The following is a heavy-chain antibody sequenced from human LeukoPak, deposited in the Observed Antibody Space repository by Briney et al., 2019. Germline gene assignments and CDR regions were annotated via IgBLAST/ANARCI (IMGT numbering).Heavy chain of an antibody. CDR2: IYYSGST. Sequence: SETLSLTCTVSGGSISSSSYYWGWIRQPPGKGLEWIGSIYYSGSTYYNPSLKSRVTISVGTSKNQFSLKLSSVTAADTAVYYCARHGMGSAVYAFDIWRQGTMVTVSS. V-gene: IGHV4-39*01. D-gene: IGHD2-15*01. CDR3: ARHGMGSAVYAFDI. J-gene: IGHJ3*02. CDR1: GGSISSSSYY.